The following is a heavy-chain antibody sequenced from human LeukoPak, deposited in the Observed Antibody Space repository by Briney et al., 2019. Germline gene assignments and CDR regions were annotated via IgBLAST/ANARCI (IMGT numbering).Heavy chain of an antibody. V-gene: IGHV3-23*01. CDR3: AKDRAVLLWFGESVSDY. Sequence: PGGSLRLSCAASGFTFSSYAMSWVRQAPGKGLEWASAISGSGGSAYYADSVKGRFTISRDNSKNTLYLQMNSLRAEDTAVYYCAKDRAVLLWFGESVSDYWGQGTLVTVSS. CDR2: ISGSGGSA. CDR1: GFTFSSYA. J-gene: IGHJ4*02. D-gene: IGHD3-10*01.